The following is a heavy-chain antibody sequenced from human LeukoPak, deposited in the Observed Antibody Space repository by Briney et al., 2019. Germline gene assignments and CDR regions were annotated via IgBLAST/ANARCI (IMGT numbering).Heavy chain of an antibody. CDR2: IDQYGSEK. CDR1: GFTFSDHY. Sequence: GGSLRLSCAASGFTFSDHYMTWVRQAPGKGLEWVANIDQYGSEKQYVDSVKGRFTISRDNAKNSLYLQMNSLRAEDTAVYFCARPDVPDYWGQGTLVTVSS. V-gene: IGHV3-7*01. CDR3: ARPDVPDY. D-gene: IGHD2-2*01. J-gene: IGHJ4*02.